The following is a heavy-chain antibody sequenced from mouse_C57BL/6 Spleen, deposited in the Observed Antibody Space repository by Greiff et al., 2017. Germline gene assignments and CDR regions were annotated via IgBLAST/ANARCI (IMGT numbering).Heavy chain of an antibody. CDR1: GYTFTNYW. J-gene: IGHJ4*01. CDR2: IYPGGGYT. CDR3: ARGGLRTYYAMDY. D-gene: IGHD3-2*02. V-gene: IGHV1-63*01. Sequence: QVQLQQSGAELVRPGTSVKMSCKASGYTFTNYWIGWAKQRPGHGLEWIGDIYPGGGYTNYNEKFKGKATLTADKSSSTAYMQFSSLTSEDSAIYYCARGGLRTYYAMDYWCQGTSVTVSS.